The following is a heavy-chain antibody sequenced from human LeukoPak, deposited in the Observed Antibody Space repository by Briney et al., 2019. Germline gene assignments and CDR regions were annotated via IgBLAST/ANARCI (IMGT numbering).Heavy chain of an antibody. J-gene: IGHJ4*01. CDR2: INHSGST. Sequence: SETLSLTCAVYGGSFSGYYWSWIRQPPGKGLEWIGEINHSGSTNYNPSLKSRVTISLDTSKNQFSLRLSSVTAADTAVYYCAPIFGDYSDFDSWGQGTLVTVSS. V-gene: IGHV4-34*01. CDR3: APIFGDYSDFDS. CDR1: GGSFSGYY. D-gene: IGHD4-17*01.